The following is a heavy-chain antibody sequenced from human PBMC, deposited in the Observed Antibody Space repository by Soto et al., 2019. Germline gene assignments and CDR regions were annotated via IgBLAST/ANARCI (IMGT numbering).Heavy chain of an antibody. Sequence: GGSLRLSCAASGFTFSSYGMHWVRQAPGKGLEWVAVISYDGSNKYYADSVKGRFTISRDNSKNTLYLQMNSLRAEDTAVYYCAKDRPPYSGSYLNFDYWGQGTLVTVSS. J-gene: IGHJ4*02. D-gene: IGHD1-26*01. CDR2: ISYDGSNK. CDR3: AKDRPPYSGSYLNFDY. CDR1: GFTFSSYG. V-gene: IGHV3-30*18.